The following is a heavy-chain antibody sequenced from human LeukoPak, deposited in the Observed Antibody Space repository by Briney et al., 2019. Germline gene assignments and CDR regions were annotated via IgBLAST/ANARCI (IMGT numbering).Heavy chain of an antibody. D-gene: IGHD3-10*01. Sequence: ASVKVSCKASRYTFTSYIINWVRHATGHGLERMGWIKPNSGNTHYAHKFQGRVTMTRNTSISTAYMELSSLRSEDTDVYYCARGGSSSKRLLWVGELSGRANWFDPWGQGTLVTVSS. CDR2: IKPNSGNT. CDR3: ARGGSSSKRLLWVGELSGRANWFDP. V-gene: IGHV1-8*01. CDR1: RYTFTSYI. J-gene: IGHJ5*02.